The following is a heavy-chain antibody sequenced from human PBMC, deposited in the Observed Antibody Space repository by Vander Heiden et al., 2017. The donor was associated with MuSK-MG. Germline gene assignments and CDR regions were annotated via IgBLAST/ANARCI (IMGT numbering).Heavy chain of an antibody. J-gene: IGHJ4*02. CDR2: INNDGSST. V-gene: IGHV3-74*01. D-gene: IGHD2-21*02. CDR3: AREGHCGGDCYSDY. CDR1: GFTFSSYW. Sequence: EVQLVESGGGLVQPGGSLRLSCAASGFTFSSYWMHWVRQAPGKGLVWVSRINNDGSSTSYADSVKGRFTISRDNAKNTLYLQMNSLRAEDTAVYYCAREGHCGGDCYSDYWGQGTLVTVSS.